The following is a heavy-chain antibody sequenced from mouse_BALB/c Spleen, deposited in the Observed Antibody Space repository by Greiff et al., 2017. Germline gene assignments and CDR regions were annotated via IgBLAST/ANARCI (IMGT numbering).Heavy chain of an antibody. J-gene: IGHJ4*01. Sequence: VQLQQSGTVLARPGASVKMSCKASGYSFTSYWMHWVKQRPGQGLEWIGAIYPGNSDTSYNQKFKGKAKLTAVTSASTAYMELSSLTNEDSAVYYCTKVYYHAMDYWGQGTSVTVSS. CDR2: IYPGNSDT. CDR3: TKVYYHAMDY. CDR1: GYSFTSYW. V-gene: IGHV1-5*01. D-gene: IGHD2-1*01.